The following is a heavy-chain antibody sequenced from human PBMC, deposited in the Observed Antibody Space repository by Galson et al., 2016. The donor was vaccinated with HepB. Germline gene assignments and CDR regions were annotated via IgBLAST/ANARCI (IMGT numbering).Heavy chain of an antibody. Sequence: SLRLSCAASGFTFSTYGMHCVRQAPGKGLEWVAVIWYDGSNQDYAHSVEGRFTISRDNSKNTVFLQMNSLSAENTAVYYCARGRGYGDSPAYSDYWGQGTLVTVSS. D-gene: IGHD4-17*01. CDR1: GFTFSTYG. CDR2: IWYDGSNQ. V-gene: IGHV3-33*01. CDR3: ARGRGYGDSPAYSDY. J-gene: IGHJ4*02.